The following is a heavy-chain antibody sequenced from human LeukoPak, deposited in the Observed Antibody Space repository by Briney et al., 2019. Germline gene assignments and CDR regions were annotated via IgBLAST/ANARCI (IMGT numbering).Heavy chain of an antibody. Sequence: PGGSLRLSCAASGFTFSSHAMCWVRQAPGKGLEWVSSIDISGGSTYYADSVKGRFTISRDNSKNTLYLQMNSLRAEDTAVYYCALFRGSGAYYFAYWGQGTLVTVSS. V-gene: IGHV3-23*05. CDR3: ALFRGSGAYYFAY. CDR2: IDISGGST. D-gene: IGHD3-10*01. CDR1: GFTFSSHA. J-gene: IGHJ4*02.